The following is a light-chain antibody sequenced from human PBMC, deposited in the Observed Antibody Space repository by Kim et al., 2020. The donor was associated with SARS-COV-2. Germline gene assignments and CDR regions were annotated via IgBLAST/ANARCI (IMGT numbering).Light chain of an antibody. V-gene: IGLV3-19*01. CDR1: GLRSYS. Sequence: GQTVRITCHGDGLRSYSASWYQQKPRLTPVLVIYAKNKRPSGIPDRFSGSSSGDAASLTITGAQAEDEADYYCNSRDNNGDHLEVIFGGGTQLTVL. CDR2: AKN. J-gene: IGLJ2*01. CDR3: NSRDNNGDHLEVI.